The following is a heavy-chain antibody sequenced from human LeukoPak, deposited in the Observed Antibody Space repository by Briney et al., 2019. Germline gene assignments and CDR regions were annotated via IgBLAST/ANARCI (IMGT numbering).Heavy chain of an antibody. V-gene: IGHV1-69*05. Sequence: SVKVSCKASGGTFSSYAISWVRQAPGQGLEWMGGIIPIFGTANYAQKLQGRVTITTDTSTSTAYMELRSLRSDDTAVYYCARDRRMADDILTGYYNRAFDIWGQGTMVTVSS. J-gene: IGHJ3*02. CDR2: IIPIFGTA. D-gene: IGHD3-9*01. CDR1: GGTFSSYA. CDR3: ARDRRMADDILTGYYNRAFDI.